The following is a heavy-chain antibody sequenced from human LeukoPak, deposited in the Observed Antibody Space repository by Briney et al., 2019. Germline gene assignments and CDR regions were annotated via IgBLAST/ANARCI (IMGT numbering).Heavy chain of an antibody. V-gene: IGHV1-18*01. CDR3: ARVRQAAAGTDLLNWFDP. Sequence: ASVKVSCKASGYTFTSYGISWVRQAPGQGLEWMGWISAYNGNTNYAQKLQGRVTMTTDTSTSTAYMELRSLRSDDTAVYYCARVRQAAAGTDLLNWFDPWGQGTLVAVSS. J-gene: IGHJ5*02. D-gene: IGHD6-13*01. CDR1: GYTFTSYG. CDR2: ISAYNGNT.